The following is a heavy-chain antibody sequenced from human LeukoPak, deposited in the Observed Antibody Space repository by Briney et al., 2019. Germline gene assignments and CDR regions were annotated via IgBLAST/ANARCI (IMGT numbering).Heavy chain of an antibody. CDR3: ARESGYCSGTSCRNWFDP. V-gene: IGHV1-8*01. Sequence: ASVKVSCKASGYTFTSYDINWVRQATGQGLEWMGWMNPTSGNTGYAQKFQGRVTMTRNTSISTAYMELSSLRSEDTAVYYCARESGYCSGTSCRNWFDPWGQGTLVTVSS. J-gene: IGHJ5*02. CDR1: GYTFTSYD. CDR2: MNPTSGNT. D-gene: IGHD2-2*01.